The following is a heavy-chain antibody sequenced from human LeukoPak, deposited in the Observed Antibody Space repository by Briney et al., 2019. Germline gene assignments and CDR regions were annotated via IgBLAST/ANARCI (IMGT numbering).Heavy chain of an antibody. D-gene: IGHD3-22*01. CDR2: IWYDGSNK. V-gene: IGHV3-33*08. J-gene: IGHJ4*02. Sequence: GGSLRLSCAASGFTFSRSGMHWVRQAPGKGLEWVAVIWYDGSNKYYADSVKGRFTISRDNSKNTLYLEMNSLRAEDTAVYYCARDYYYDSSGYWDYYFDYWGQGTLVSVSS. CDR1: GFTFSRSG. CDR3: ARDYYYDSSGYWDYYFDY.